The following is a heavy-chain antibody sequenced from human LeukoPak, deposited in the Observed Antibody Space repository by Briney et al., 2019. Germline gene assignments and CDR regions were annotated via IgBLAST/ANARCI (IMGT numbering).Heavy chain of an antibody. Sequence: GGSLRLSCAASGFTFSSYSMNWVRQAPGKGLECVSSISSSSSYIYYADSVKGRFTISRDNAKNSLYLQMNSLRAEDTAVYYCARDHPMATIRYYFDYWGQGTLVTVSS. CDR2: ISSSSSYI. CDR1: GFTFSSYS. CDR3: ARDHPMATIRYYFDY. D-gene: IGHD5-24*01. V-gene: IGHV3-21*01. J-gene: IGHJ4*02.